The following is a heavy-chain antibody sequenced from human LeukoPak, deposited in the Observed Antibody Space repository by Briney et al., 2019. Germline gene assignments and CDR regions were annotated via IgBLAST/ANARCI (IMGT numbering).Heavy chain of an antibody. Sequence: GGSLRLSCAASGFTFSSYGMHWVRQAPGKGLEWVAFIRYDGSNKYYADSVKGRFTISRDNSKNTLYLQMNSLRAEDTAVYYCAKTSSSWSLISANWFDPWGQGTLVTVS. D-gene: IGHD6-13*01. J-gene: IGHJ5*02. CDR1: GFTFSSYG. CDR2: IRYDGSNK. V-gene: IGHV3-30*02. CDR3: AKTSSSWSLISANWFDP.